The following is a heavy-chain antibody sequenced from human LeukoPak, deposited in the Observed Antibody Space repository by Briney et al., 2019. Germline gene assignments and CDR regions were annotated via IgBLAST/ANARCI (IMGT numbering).Heavy chain of an antibody. CDR3: AREDYYDSGSFDP. V-gene: IGHV1-8*02. Sequence: ASVKVSCKASGHTFTSYDINWVRQATGQGLEWMGWMNPNSGNTAYAQKFQGRVTMTRNTSISTAYMELSSLRSEDTAVYYCAREDYYDSGSFDPWGQGTLVTVST. CDR2: MNPNSGNT. CDR1: GHTFTSYD. D-gene: IGHD3-22*01. J-gene: IGHJ5*02.